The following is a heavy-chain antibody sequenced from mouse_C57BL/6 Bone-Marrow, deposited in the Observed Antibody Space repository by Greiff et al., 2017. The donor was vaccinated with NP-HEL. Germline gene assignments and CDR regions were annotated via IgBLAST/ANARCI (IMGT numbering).Heavy chain of an antibody. Sequence: EVQGVESGGGLVKPGGSLKLSCAASGFTFSSYAMSWVRQTPEKRLEWVATISDGGSYTYDPDNVKGRFTISRDNAKNNLYLQMSHLKSEDTAMYYCARDRDGYYSYYAMDYWGQGTSVTVSS. CDR2: ISDGGSYT. D-gene: IGHD2-3*01. V-gene: IGHV5-4*01. CDR3: ARDRDGYYSYYAMDY. J-gene: IGHJ4*01. CDR1: GFTFSSYA.